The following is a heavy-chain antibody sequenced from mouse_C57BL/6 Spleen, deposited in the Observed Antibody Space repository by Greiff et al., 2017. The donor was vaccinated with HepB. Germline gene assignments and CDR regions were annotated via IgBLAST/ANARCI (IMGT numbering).Heavy chain of an antibody. CDR1: GFTFTDYY. D-gene: IGHD2-4*01. J-gene: IGHJ3*01. V-gene: IGHV7-3*01. CDR3: ASFYYDYEFAY. Sequence: EVKLMESGGGLVQPGGSLSLSCAASGFTFTDYYMSWVRQPPGKALEWLGFIRNKANGYTTEYSASVKGRFTISRDNSQSILYLQMNALRAEDSATYYCASFYYDYEFAYWGQGTLVTVSA. CDR2: IRNKANGYTT.